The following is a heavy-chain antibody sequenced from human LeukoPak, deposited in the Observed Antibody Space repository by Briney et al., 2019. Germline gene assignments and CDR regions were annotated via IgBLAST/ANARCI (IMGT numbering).Heavy chain of an antibody. D-gene: IGHD2-2*01. CDR2: IIPIFGTA. Sequence: SVKVSCKASGYTFTSYGISWVRQAPGQGLEWMGGIIPIFGTANYAQKFQGRVTITADESTSTAYMELSSLRSEDTAVYYCARGPLGYCSSTSCRPPDYWGQGTLVTVSS. J-gene: IGHJ4*02. CDR3: ARGPLGYCSSTSCRPPDY. V-gene: IGHV1-69*13. CDR1: GYTFTSYG.